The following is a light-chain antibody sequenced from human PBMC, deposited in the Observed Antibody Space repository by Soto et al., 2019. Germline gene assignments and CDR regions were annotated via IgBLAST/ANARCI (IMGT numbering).Light chain of an antibody. J-gene: IGLJ2*01. V-gene: IGLV6-57*02. CDR2: EDN. Sequence: NFMLTQPHSVSGSPGKTVTISCTGSGGSLASNYVQWYQQRPGRAPTTVIYEDNDRPSGVPNRFSGSVDISSNSAFLTISGLTTEDDADYYCQSVDSSDQGFFGGGTKVTVL. CDR1: GGSLASNY. CDR3: QSVDSSDQGF.